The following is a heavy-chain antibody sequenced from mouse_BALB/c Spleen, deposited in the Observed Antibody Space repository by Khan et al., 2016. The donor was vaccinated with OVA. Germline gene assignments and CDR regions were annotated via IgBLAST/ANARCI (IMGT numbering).Heavy chain of an antibody. D-gene: IGHD4-1*01. V-gene: IGHV5-6*01. CDR3: ADHLTGSFDY. CDR1: GFTFSSYS. J-gene: IGHJ3*01. Sequence: EVELVESGGDLVKPGGSLKLSCAASGFTFSSYSMSWVRQTPDKRLEWVASISSGGDYTYYPDSVKGRFTISSDNAKNTLLLQMSDLKSEATPKYCCADHLTGSFDYWGQGTLVTVSA. CDR2: ISSGGDYT.